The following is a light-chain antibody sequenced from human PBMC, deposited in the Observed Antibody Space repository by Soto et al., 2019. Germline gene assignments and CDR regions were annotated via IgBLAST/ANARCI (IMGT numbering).Light chain of an antibody. V-gene: IGLV1-51*02. J-gene: IGLJ3*02. CDR3: GAWDRGLKAGV. CDR2: END. CDR1: SSNIGRNY. Sequence: QSVLTQPPSVSVAPGEKVTISCSGTSSNIGRNYVSWYQQLPGSAPKLLIYENDRRPSGIPDRFSGSKSGKAATLDITGLQTGDEADYYCGAWDRGLKAGVFGGGTKLTVL.